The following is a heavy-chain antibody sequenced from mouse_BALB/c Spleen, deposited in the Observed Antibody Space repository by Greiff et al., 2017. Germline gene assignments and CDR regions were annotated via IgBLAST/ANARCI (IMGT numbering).Heavy chain of an antibody. CDR2: INPSNGRT. V-gene: IGHV1S81*02. J-gene: IGHJ2*01. CDR3: ARGNPHFDY. Sequence: QVQLQQPGAELVKPGASVKLSCKASGYPFTSYWMHWVKQRPGQGLEWIGEINPSNGRTNYNEKFKSKATLTVDKSSSTAYMQLSSLTSEDSAVYYCARGNPHFDYWGQGTTLTVSS. CDR1: GYPFTSYW.